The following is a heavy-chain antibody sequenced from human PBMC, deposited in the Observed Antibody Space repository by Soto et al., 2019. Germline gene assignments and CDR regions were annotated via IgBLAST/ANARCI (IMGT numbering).Heavy chain of an antibody. CDR1: GFTFGDYA. D-gene: IGHD1-26*01. V-gene: IGHV3-49*03. J-gene: IGHJ5*02. Sequence: PGGSLRLSCTASGFTFGDYAMSWFRQAPGKGLEWVGFIRSKAYGGTTEYAASAKGRFTISRDDSKSIAYLQMNSLRTEDTAVYYCTRGSGSYYVVWFDPWGQGTLVTVSS. CDR2: IRSKAYGGTT. CDR3: TRGSGSYYVVWFDP.